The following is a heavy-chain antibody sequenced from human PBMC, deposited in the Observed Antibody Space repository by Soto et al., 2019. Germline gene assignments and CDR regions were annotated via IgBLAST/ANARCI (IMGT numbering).Heavy chain of an antibody. Sequence: ASVKVSCKASGYTFTSYGISWMRQAPGQGLEWMGWISAYNGDTNYAQKYQGRVTMTTDTSTGTAYMELRSLISDDTAVYYCARSYVNIVATMSYWGQGTLVTVS. V-gene: IGHV1-18*01. CDR3: ARSYVNIVATMSY. CDR2: ISAYNGDT. D-gene: IGHD5-12*01. J-gene: IGHJ4*02. CDR1: GYTFTSYG.